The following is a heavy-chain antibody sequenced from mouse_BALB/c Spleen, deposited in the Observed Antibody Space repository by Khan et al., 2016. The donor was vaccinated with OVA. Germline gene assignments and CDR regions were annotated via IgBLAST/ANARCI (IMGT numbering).Heavy chain of an antibody. CDR3: ANHGSSSAWLTY. Sequence: VELKESGAELAKPGASVKMSCKASGYTFTSYWMHWVKQRPRQGLEWIGYINPSTGYTEYNQRFKDKATLTADKSSSTAYMQLSSLTSEESAVYYCANHGSSSAWLTYWGQGTLVTVSA. J-gene: IGHJ3*01. V-gene: IGHV1-7*01. D-gene: IGHD1-1*01. CDR2: INPSTGYT. CDR1: GYTFTSYW.